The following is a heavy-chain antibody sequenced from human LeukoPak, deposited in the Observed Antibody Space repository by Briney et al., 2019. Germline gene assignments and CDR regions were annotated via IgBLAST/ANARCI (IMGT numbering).Heavy chain of an antibody. CDR2: IIPILGIA. V-gene: IGHV1-69*04. CDR1: GGTFSSYA. D-gene: IGHD5-18*01. J-gene: IGHJ4*02. CDR3: ARLAMATKNDY. Sequence: GASVKVSCKASGGTFSSYAISWVRQAPGQGLEWMGRIIPILGIANYAQKFQGRVTITADKSTSTAYMELSSLRSEDTAVYYCARLAMATKNDYWGQGTLVTVS.